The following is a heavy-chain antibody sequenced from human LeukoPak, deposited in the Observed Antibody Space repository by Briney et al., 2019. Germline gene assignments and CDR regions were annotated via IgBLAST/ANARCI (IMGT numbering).Heavy chain of an antibody. CDR2: ISSSSSTI. Sequence: GGSLRLSCAASGFTFGSYGMHWVRQAPGKGLEWVSYISSSSSTIYYADSVKGRFTISRDNAKNSLYLQMNSLRAEDTAVYYCAQQQFGSIWYFDYWGQGTLVTVSS. V-gene: IGHV3-48*01. CDR1: GFTFGSYG. D-gene: IGHD1/OR15-1a*01. J-gene: IGHJ4*02. CDR3: AQQQFGSIWYFDY.